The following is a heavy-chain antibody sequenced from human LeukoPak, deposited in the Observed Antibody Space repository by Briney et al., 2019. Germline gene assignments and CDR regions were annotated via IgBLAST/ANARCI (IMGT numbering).Heavy chain of an antibody. CDR3: VRDTSNYGMDV. CDR1: GFTFSSYG. Sequence: PGGSLRLSCVVSGFTFSSYGMHWVRQAPGKGLEWVAVIWCDGSNKYYADSVKGRFTISRDNSKNTLYLQMNSLRAEDTAVYYCVRDTSNYGMDVWGQGTTVTVSS. V-gene: IGHV3-33*01. CDR2: IWCDGSNK. J-gene: IGHJ6*02. D-gene: IGHD2-2*01.